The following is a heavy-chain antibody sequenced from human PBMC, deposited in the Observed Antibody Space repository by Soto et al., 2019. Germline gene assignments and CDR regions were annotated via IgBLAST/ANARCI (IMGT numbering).Heavy chain of an antibody. V-gene: IGHV3-30*18. CDR2: ISYDGSNK. D-gene: IGHD3-3*01. CDR1: GFTFSSYG. J-gene: IGHJ6*02. CDR3: AKDLERWLQKYYYGMAV. Sequence: GGSLGLSCAASGFTFSSYGMHWFRQAPGKGLEWVAVISYDGSNKYYADSVKGRFTISRDNSKNTLYLQMNSLRAEDTAVYYCAKDLERWLQKYYYGMAVWGQGTTVSVSS.